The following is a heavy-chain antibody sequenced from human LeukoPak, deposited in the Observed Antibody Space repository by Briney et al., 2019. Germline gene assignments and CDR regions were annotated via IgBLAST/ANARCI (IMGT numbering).Heavy chain of an antibody. V-gene: IGHV3-74*01. J-gene: IGHJ4*02. CDR2: INSGESRT. D-gene: IGHD3-10*01. CDR1: GFTFSSYW. CDR3: VRVGGYYFDY. Sequence: GGSLRLSCAASGFTFSSYWMHWVRQAPGEGLVWVSRINSGESRTTCADSVKGRFTISRDNAKSTLHLQMNSLRAEDTAVYYCVRVGGYYFDYWGQGTLVTVSS.